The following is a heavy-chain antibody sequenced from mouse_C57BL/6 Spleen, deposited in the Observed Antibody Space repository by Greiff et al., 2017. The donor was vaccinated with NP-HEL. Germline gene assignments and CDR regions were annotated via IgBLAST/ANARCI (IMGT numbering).Heavy chain of an antibody. CDR3: AREAYYSNHWYFDV. CDR1: GYAFSSSW. J-gene: IGHJ1*03. D-gene: IGHD2-5*01. Sequence: QVQLQQSGPELVKPGASVKISCKASGYAFSSSWMYWVKQRPGKGLEWIGRIYPGDGDTNYNGKFKGKATLTADKSSSTAYMQLSSLTSEDSAVYFCAREAYYSNHWYFDVWGTGTTVTVSS. V-gene: IGHV1-82*01. CDR2: IYPGDGDT.